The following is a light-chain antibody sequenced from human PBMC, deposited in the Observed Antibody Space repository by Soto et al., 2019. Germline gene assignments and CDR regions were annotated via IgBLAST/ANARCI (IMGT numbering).Light chain of an antibody. Sequence: EILMTQSPATLSLSPGEISTLSCRSSQSVSSNLAWYQQKPCQAPRLLIYGASTRATGIPARFSGSGSGTEFTLTISSLQSEDFAVYYCQQYNNWPPITFGQGTRLEIK. V-gene: IGKV3D-15*01. CDR3: QQYNNWPPIT. CDR1: QSVSSN. J-gene: IGKJ5*01. CDR2: GAS.